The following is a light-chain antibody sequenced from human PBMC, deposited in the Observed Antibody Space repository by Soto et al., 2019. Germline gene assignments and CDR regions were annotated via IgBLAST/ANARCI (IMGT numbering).Light chain of an antibody. CDR2: SNN. V-gene: IGLV1-44*01. Sequence: QSVLTQPPSASGTPGQRVTISCSGSSYNIGSNTVNWYQQLPGTAPKLLIYSNNQRPSGVPDRFSGSKSGTSASLAISGLPSEDEADYYCAAWDDSLNGVVFGGGTKLTVL. CDR1: SYNIGSNT. CDR3: AAWDDSLNGVV. J-gene: IGLJ2*01.